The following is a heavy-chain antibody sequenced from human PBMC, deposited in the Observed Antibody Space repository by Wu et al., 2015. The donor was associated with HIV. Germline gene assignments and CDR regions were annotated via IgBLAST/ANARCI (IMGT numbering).Heavy chain of an antibody. D-gene: IGHD3-10*01. Sequence: QVQLVQSGGEVKKPGASVKVSCKASGYTFLNYDIHWVRQATGQGLEWMGWINPNSRNTGYAQKFQGRVTITRNISITTAYMELTSLRSDDTAMYFCARGPFSYAFGNWGALGYWGQGTRGHRLL. CDR2: INPNSRNT. CDR3: ARGPFSYAFGNWGALGY. CDR1: GYTFLNYD. J-gene: IGHJ4*02. V-gene: IGHV1-8*01.